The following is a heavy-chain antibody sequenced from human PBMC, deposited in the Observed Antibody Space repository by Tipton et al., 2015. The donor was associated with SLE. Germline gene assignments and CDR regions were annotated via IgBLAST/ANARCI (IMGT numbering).Heavy chain of an antibody. J-gene: IGHJ6*02. CDR1: GGSIRSNGYY. CDR3: ARFRDEYYYYAMDV. CDR2: IYYSGAT. V-gene: IGHV4-31*03. Sequence: TLSLTCSVSGGSIRSNGYYWSWIRQHPGKGLEWIGYIYYSGATSYNTSLQSRTIISVDTSQNRFSLELRSVTAADTAVYYCARFRDEYYYYAMDVWGQGTTVTVSS.